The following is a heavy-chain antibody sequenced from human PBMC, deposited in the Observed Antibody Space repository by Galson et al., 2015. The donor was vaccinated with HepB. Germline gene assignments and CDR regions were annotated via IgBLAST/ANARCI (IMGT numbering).Heavy chain of an antibody. CDR2: INAGNGNT. CDR3: ARVHYRGYSSGWYLGAGYGMDV. J-gene: IGHJ6*02. V-gene: IGHV1-3*01. CDR1: GYTFTSYA. Sequence: SVKVSCKASGYTFTSYAMHWVRQAPGQRLEWMGWINAGNGNTKYSQKFQGRVTITRDTSASTAYMELSSLRSEDTAVYYCARVHYRGYSSGWYLGAGYGMDVWGQGTTVTVSS. D-gene: IGHD6-19*01.